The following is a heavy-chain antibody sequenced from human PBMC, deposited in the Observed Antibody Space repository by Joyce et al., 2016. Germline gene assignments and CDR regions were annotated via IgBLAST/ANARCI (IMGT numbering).Heavy chain of an antibody. CDR2: IKSETSGGTT. Sequence: EGQLVESGGGLVKPGGSLRLSCAASGFTFSPAWMSWVRQAPGKGLEWVALIKSETSGGTTDYTAPVKGRFAISRDDSKNTVYLQMNSLKTEDTGIYYCTADDSTRGGFEPDYWGQGTLVTVSS. CDR1: GFTFSPAW. V-gene: IGHV3-15*01. CDR3: TADDSTRGGFEPDY. D-gene: IGHD1-14*01. J-gene: IGHJ4*02.